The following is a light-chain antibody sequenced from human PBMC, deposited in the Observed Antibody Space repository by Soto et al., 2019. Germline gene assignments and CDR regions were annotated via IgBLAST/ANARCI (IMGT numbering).Light chain of an antibody. CDR2: DKS. CDR1: QGIGDT. V-gene: IGKV3-15*01. Sequence: DIIMTQSPATLSVSPGDGATLSCRASQGIGDTLAWYQHKTGQTPRLLIYDKSTRATGVPARFSGSRSGTELNLTINRLQSEDFAVYYCQSYNNWPLTCGGGTKVDIK. CDR3: QSYNNWPLT. J-gene: IGKJ4*01.